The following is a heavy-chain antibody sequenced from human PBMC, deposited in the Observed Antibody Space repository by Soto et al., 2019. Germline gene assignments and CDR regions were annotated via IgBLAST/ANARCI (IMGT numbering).Heavy chain of an antibody. V-gene: IGHV1-2*02. CDR1: GYTFTAYY. CDR3: ARVKYGNLRPPTSLFDP. CDR2: INPDSGAT. J-gene: IGHJ5*02. D-gene: IGHD3-10*01. Sequence: ASVKVSCKASGYTFTAYYIHWVRQAPGQGPEWMAWINPDSGATYSAPKFQGRVTVTSDTSINTSSMELSSLRSDDTAVYYCARVKYGNLRPPTSLFDPWGQGTLVTVSS.